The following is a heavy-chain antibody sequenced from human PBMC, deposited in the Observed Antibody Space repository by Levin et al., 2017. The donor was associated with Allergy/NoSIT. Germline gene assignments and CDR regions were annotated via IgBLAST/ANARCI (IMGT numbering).Heavy chain of an antibody. J-gene: IGHJ4*02. D-gene: IGHD3-3*01. V-gene: IGHV3-30*18. CDR3: AKEHAGITIFGVVTSFDY. Sequence: LSGGSLRLSCAASGFTFSSYGMHWVRQAPGKGLEWVAVISYDGSNKYYADSVKGRFTISRDNSKNTLYLQMNSLRAEDTAVYYCAKEHAGITIFGVVTSFDYWGQGTLVTVSS. CDR1: GFTFSSYG. CDR2: ISYDGSNK.